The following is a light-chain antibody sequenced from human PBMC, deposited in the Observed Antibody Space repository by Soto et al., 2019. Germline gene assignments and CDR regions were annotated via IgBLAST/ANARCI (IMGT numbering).Light chain of an antibody. V-gene: IGKV3-11*01. Sequence: EIVLTQSPATLSLSPGERATLSCRASQIINNYLAWYQQKPGQAPRLVIYTSSNRAAGIPARFSGSGSGTDFTLTISGLEPEDFAIYYCHQRSDWPLTFGGGTKVEIK. CDR3: HQRSDWPLT. CDR2: TSS. CDR1: QIINNY. J-gene: IGKJ4*01.